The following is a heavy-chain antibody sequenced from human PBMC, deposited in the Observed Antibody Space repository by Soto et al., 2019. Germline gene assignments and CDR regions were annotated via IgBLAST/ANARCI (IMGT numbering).Heavy chain of an antibody. V-gene: IGHV3-33*03. D-gene: IGHD4-17*01. CDR2: VWYDGSKK. CDR3: AKEYGRLEY. Sequence: SLRLSCAASVFTLSTYGMHWVRQAPVKGLEWVAVVWYDGSKKYYADSVKGRFTVSRDNSKNTLYLQMNSLRAEDTAVYYCAKEYGRLEYWGQGTLVRVSS. J-gene: IGHJ4*02. CDR1: VFTLSTYG.